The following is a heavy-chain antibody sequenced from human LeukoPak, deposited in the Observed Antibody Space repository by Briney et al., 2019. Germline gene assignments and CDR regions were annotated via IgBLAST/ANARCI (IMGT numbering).Heavy chain of an antibody. CDR2: IIPIFGTA. V-gene: IGHV1-69*01. CDR3: ARYPITGVTAMYYFDY. CDR1: GYSFTSYW. D-gene: IGHD2-21*02. J-gene: IGHJ4*02. Sequence: KISCKGSGYSFTSYWIGWVRQAPGQGLEWMGGIIPIFGTANYAQKFQGRVTITADESTSTAYMELSSLRSEDTAVYYCARYPITGVTAMYYFDYWGQGTLVTVSS.